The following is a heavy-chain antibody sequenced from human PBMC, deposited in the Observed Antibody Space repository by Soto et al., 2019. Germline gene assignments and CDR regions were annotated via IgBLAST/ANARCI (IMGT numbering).Heavy chain of an antibody. D-gene: IGHD3-9*01. CDR3: AVAVTGSRYPLAH. Sequence: QVSCQDSCGTFRSNASCCVRQAPGQGLEWMGGIIPIYASPNYAQTFQGRVTVTADKATSTAYLELSRLKFADSAIYYCAVAVTGSRYPLAHWGQGTLVTVSS. CDR2: IIPIYASP. J-gene: IGHJ4*02. CDR1: CGTFRSNA. V-gene: IGHV1-69*06.